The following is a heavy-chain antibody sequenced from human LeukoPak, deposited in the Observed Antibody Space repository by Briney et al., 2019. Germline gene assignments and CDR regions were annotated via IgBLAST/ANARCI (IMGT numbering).Heavy chain of an antibody. Sequence: GGSLRLSCAASGFTFSSYSMNWVRQPPGKGREGVSFISSSPSTIYYADSVKGRFTISRDNAKNSLYLQMNSLRAEDTAVYYCVLNYGSGSYYLPLWGQGTLVTVSS. CDR1: GFTFSSYS. J-gene: IGHJ4*02. CDR3: VLNYGSGSYYLPL. D-gene: IGHD3-10*01. CDR2: ISSSPSTI. V-gene: IGHV3-48*04.